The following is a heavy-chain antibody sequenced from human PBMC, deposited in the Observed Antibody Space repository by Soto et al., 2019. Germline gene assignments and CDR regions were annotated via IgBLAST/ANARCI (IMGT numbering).Heavy chain of an antibody. V-gene: IGHV1-46*01. D-gene: IGHD2-21*02. Sequence: QVQLVQSGAEVKKPGASVRISCRASGYSFTSTYVHWVRQAPGQGPEWMGIINPAGGTTYYAQKFQGRLTITSDTSTDTVFMDLTDLTSEDTAVYFCALKVVTYYDNWGQGTLLIVSS. CDR2: INPAGGTT. CDR3: ALKVVTYYDN. CDR1: GYSFTSTY. J-gene: IGHJ4*02.